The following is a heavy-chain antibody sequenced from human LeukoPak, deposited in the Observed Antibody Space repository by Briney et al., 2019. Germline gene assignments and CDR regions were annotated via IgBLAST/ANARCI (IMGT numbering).Heavy chain of an antibody. V-gene: IGHV3-30*02. J-gene: IGHJ4*02. CDR3: AKEKSRTGYFDY. CDR2: IRYDGSNK. Sequence: PGGSLRLSCAASGFTFNSYRMHWVRQAPGKGLEWVAFIRYDGSNKYYADSVKGRFTISRDNSKNTLYLQMNSLRAEDTAVYYCAKEKSRTGYFDYWGQGTLVTVSS. D-gene: IGHD1-14*01. CDR1: GFTFNSYR.